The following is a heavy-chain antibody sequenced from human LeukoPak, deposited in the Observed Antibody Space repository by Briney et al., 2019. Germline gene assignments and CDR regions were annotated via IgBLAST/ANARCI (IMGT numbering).Heavy chain of an antibody. CDR3: AKTTSDYGDYRTY. CDR2: IYSGGTT. J-gene: IGHJ4*02. V-gene: IGHV3-53*01. CDR1: EFAVSSNF. D-gene: IGHD4-17*01. Sequence: GGSLRLSCAASEFAVSSNFMSWVRQAPGKGLEWVSVIYSGGTTYYADSVRGRFTISRDNSNNTLYLQMTSLRGEDTAEYYCAKTTSDYGDYRTYWGLGTLVTVSS.